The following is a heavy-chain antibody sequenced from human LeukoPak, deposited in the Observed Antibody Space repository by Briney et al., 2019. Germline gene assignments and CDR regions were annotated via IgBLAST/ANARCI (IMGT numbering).Heavy chain of an antibody. Sequence: GSLRLSCAASGITFSSYAMHWVRQAPGKGLEWVAVISYDGSNKYYADSVKGRFTISRDNSKNTLYLQMNSLRAEDTAVYYCARGLQLWLFCFDYWGQGTLVTVSS. J-gene: IGHJ4*02. CDR3: ARGLQLWLFCFDY. D-gene: IGHD5-18*01. CDR1: GITFSSYA. V-gene: IGHV3-30*01. CDR2: ISYDGSNK.